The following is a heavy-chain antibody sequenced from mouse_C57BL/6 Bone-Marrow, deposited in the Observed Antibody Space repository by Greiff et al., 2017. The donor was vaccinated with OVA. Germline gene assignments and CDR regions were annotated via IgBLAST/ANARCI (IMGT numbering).Heavy chain of an antibody. CDR3: ASRFTTDYFDY. Sequence: VQLQQSGPELVKPGASVKISCKASGYTFTDYYMNWVKQSHGKSLEWIGDINPNNGGTSYNQKFKGKATLTVDKSSSTAYMELRSLTSEDSAVYYCASRFTTDYFDYWGQGTTLTVSS. V-gene: IGHV1-26*01. CDR2: INPNNGGT. J-gene: IGHJ2*01. CDR1: GYTFTDYY. D-gene: IGHD1-1*01.